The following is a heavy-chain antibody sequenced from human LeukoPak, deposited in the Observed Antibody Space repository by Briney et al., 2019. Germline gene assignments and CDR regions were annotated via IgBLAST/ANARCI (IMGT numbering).Heavy chain of an antibody. V-gene: IGHV3-48*03. CDR3: ARECMDTTMVDAFDI. CDR2: ISSSGTSI. D-gene: IGHD5-18*01. CDR1: GFTFSSYE. Sequence: GGSLRLSCAASGFTFSSYEMKWVRQAPGKGLEWVSYISSSGTSIYYADSVKGRFTISRDNAKNSLYLQMNSLRAEDTAVYYCARECMDTTMVDAFDIWGQGTMVTVSS. J-gene: IGHJ3*02.